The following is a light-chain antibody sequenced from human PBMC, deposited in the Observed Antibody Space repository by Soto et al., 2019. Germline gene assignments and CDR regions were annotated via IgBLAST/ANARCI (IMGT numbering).Light chain of an antibody. CDR2: EVT. CDR1: SSDVGDYPY. V-gene: IGLV2-14*01. J-gene: IGLJ1*01. CDR3: SSYSAANTLV. Sequence: QSALTHPASVSGSPVHSITISFTGTSSDVGDYPYVSWYQQHPGKVPKLIIYEVTNRPSGVTSRFSGSKSENTASLTISGLQAEDEADYYCSSYSAANTLVFGSGTKVTVL.